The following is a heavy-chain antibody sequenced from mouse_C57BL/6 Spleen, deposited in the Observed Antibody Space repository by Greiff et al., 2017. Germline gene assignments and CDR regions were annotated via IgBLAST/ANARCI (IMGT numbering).Heavy chain of an antibody. V-gene: IGHV1-81*01. D-gene: IGHD1-1*01. CDR2: IYPRSGNT. Sequence: VQLQQSGAELARPGASVKLSCKASGYTFTSYGISWVKQRTGQGLEWIGEIYPRSGNTYYNAKFKGKATLTADKSSRTAYMALRSLTSEDSAVYFGEKELIRAVIATDYWGQGTTLTVSS. CDR3: EKELIRAVIATDY. CDR1: GYTFTSYG. J-gene: IGHJ2*01.